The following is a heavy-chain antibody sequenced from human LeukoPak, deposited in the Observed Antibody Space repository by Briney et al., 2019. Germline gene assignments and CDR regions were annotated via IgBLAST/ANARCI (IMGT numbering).Heavy chain of an antibody. D-gene: IGHD2-2*01. CDR2: INHSGST. V-gene: IGHV4-34*01. CDR3: ARAGVVPAARGDY. Sequence: SETLSLTCAVYGGSFSGYYWSWIRQPPGKGLEWIGEINHSGSTNYNPSLKGRVTISVDTSKNQFSLKLSSVTAADTAVYYCARAGVVPAARGDYWGQGTLVTVSS. CDR1: GGSFSGYY. J-gene: IGHJ4*02.